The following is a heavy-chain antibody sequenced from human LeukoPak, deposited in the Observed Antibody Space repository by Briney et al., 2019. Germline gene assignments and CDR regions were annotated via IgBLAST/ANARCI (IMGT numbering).Heavy chain of an antibody. CDR2: ISGSGDST. CDR3: AKGDTTDDTVRVD. D-gene: IGHD5-18*01. V-gene: IGHV3-23*01. J-gene: IGHJ4*02. CDR1: GFTFSTYA. Sequence: GGSLRLSCAASGFTFSTYAMSWVRQAPGRGLEWVSTISGSGDSTYYADSVKGRFTISRDNSKNTLYLQMNSLRAEDTAVYYCAKGDTTDDTVRVDWGQGTLVTVSS.